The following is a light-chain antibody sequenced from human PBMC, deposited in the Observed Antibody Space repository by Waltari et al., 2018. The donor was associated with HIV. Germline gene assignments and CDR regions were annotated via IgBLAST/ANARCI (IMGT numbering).Light chain of an antibody. V-gene: IGLV3-19*01. CDR1: NLRTYY. Sequence: SSELTQDPAVSVALGQTVKITCQGDNLRTYYESWYQQKPGQAPVLVSYGKNRRPSEIPDRFSSSASRNTASLIITGAQAEDEAEYYCKTRDRSGNLYVFGTGTTVTVL. CDR3: KTRDRSGNLYV. J-gene: IGLJ1*01. CDR2: GKN.